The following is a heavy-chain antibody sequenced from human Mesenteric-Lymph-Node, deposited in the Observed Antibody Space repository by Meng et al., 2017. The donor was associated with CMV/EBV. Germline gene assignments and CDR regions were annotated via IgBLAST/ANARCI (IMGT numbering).Heavy chain of an antibody. CDR3: ARDQGSCTSINCRGDAFDI. D-gene: IGHD2-2*01. V-gene: IGHV3-7*01. Sequence: GGSLRLSCEASGITLSNNWMTWVRQTPGKGLEWVANINQDGSKKYYVDSVKGRFTISRDNAKKSLYLQMNNLRAEDTAVYYCARDQGSCTSINCRGDAFDIWGRGTMVTVSS. J-gene: IGHJ3*02. CDR1: GITLSNNW. CDR2: INQDGSKK.